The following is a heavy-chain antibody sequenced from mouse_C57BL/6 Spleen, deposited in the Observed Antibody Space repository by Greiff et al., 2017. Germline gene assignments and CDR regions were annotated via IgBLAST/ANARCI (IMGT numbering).Heavy chain of an antibody. J-gene: IGHJ2*01. D-gene: IGHD2-1*01. Sequence: EVQLLESGGGLVKPGGSLKLSCAASGFTFSSYAMSWVRQTPEQRLEWVATISAGSSYTYYPDNVKGRLTISRDNATNTLYLQMSRLKSEDTAMYNCARGEEVNDFDYWGKGTTLTASS. V-gene: IGHV5-4*01. CDR2: ISAGSSYT. CDR3: ARGEEVNDFDY. CDR1: GFTFSSYA.